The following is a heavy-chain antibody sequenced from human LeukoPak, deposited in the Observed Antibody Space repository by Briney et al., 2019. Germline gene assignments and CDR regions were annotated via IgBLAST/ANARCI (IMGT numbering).Heavy chain of an antibody. V-gene: IGHV5-51*01. CDR1: GYSFTSYW. CDR2: IYPGESDT. D-gene: IGHD3-22*01. J-gene: IGHJ3*02. CDR3: ARPPYYYDSSGYNDAFDI. Sequence: GESLKISCKGSGYSFTSYWIGWVRQMPGKGLEWMGIIYPGESDTRYSPSFQGQVTISADKSISTAYLQWSSLKASDTAMYYCARPPYYYDSSGYNDAFDIWGQGTMVTVSS.